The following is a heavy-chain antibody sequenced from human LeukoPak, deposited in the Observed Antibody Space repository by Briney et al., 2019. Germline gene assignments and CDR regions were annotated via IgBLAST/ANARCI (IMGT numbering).Heavy chain of an antibody. V-gene: IGHV3-23*01. D-gene: IGHD6-13*01. CDR1: GFTFSSYA. J-gene: IGHJ4*02. Sequence: PGGSLRLSCEASGFTFSSYAVSWVRQAPGKGLEWVSSISGSGVATYSADSVKGRFTISRDNSKNTLYLQMNSLRAEDTAVYYCAKDWGYSSSQGYYFDYWGQGTLVTVSS. CDR3: AKDWGYSSSQGYYFDY. CDR2: ISGSGVAT.